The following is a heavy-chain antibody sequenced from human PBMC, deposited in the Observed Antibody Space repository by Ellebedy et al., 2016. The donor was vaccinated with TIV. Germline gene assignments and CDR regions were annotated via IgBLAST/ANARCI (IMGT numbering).Heavy chain of an antibody. CDR3: SRAVADRPPDH. CDR1: GDSISSSAYY. Sequence: MPSETLSLTCSVSGDSISSSAYYWGWIRQPPGKGLEWIGSIYYTGRTYYNPSFQSRVTISVDRSKNQFSLNLSSVTAADAALYFCSRAVADRPPDHWGQGTLVTVSS. J-gene: IGHJ5*02. CDR2: IYYTGRT. V-gene: IGHV4-39*07. D-gene: IGHD6-6*01.